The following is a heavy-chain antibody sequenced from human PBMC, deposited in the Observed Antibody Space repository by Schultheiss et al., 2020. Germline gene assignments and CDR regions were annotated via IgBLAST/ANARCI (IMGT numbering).Heavy chain of an antibody. CDR2: IIPILGIA. J-gene: IGHJ4*02. D-gene: IGHD6-19*01. CDR1: GGTFSSYT. Sequence: KISCKASGGTFSSYTISWVRQAPGQGLEWMGRIIPILGIANYAQKFRGRVTITSDRSVSTAYMELSSLRSDDTAVYYCARADPLAVVNFDYWGQGTLVTVSS. V-gene: IGHV1-69*02. CDR3: ARADPLAVVNFDY.